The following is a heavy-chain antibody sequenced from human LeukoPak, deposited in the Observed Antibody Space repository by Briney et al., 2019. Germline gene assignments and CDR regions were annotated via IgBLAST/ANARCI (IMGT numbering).Heavy chain of an antibody. CDR2: IGADGRST. Sequence: GGSLRLSCAASGFTFSTYVMTWVRQTPGKGLEWVSAIGADGRSTDYADSVKGRFTISRDISKNTLFLQMNSPRAEDTALYYCTTRVGGTPDHWGLGTLVTVSS. D-gene: IGHD1-26*01. CDR3: TTRVGGTPDH. CDR1: GFTFSTYV. J-gene: IGHJ5*02. V-gene: IGHV3-23*01.